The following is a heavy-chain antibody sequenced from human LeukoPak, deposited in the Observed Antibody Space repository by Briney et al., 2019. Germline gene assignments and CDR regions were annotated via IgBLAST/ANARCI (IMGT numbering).Heavy chain of an antibody. V-gene: IGHV1-24*01. D-gene: IGHD1-26*01. CDR2: FDPEDGET. CDR1: GYTLTELS. J-gene: IGHJ3*02. CDR3: ATPGWELPLRGGHAFDI. Sequence: ASVKVSCKVSGYTLTELSMHWVRQAPGKGLEWMGGFDPEDGETIYAQKFQGRVTMTEDTSTDTAYMELSSLRSEDTAVYYCATPGWELPLRGGHAFDIWGQGTMVTVSS.